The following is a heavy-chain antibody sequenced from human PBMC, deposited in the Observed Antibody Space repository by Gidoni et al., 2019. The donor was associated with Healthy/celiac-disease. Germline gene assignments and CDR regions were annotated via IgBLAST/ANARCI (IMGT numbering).Heavy chain of an antibody. Sequence: QVQLQESGPGLVKPSETLSLTCTVSGGSVSSGSYYWSWIRQPPGKGLEWIGYIYYSGSTNYNPSLKSRVTISVDTSKNQFSLKLSSVTAADTAVYYCARKEDYCSGGSCGMTNWGQGTLVTVSS. CDR3: ARKEDYCSGGSCGMTN. D-gene: IGHD2-15*01. V-gene: IGHV4-61*01. J-gene: IGHJ4*02. CDR1: GGSVSSGSYY. CDR2: IYYSGST.